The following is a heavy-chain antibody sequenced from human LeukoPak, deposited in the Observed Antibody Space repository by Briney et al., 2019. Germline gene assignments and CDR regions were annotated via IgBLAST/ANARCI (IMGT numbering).Heavy chain of an antibody. V-gene: IGHV3-23*01. J-gene: IGHJ4*02. CDR3: AKDGSGWFCDY. CDR2: ISGSGGST. CDR1: GFTFSDYY. D-gene: IGHD6-19*01. Sequence: GGSLRLSCAASGFTFSDYYMSWIRQAPGKGLEWVSAISGSGGSTYYADSVKGRFTISRDNSKNTLYLQMNSLRAEDTAVYYCAKDGSGWFCDYWGQGTLVTVSS.